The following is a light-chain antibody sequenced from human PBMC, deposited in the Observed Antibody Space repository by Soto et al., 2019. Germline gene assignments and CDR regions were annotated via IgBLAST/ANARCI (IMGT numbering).Light chain of an antibody. CDR3: SSYTTTSVS. Sequence: QSALTQPASVSGSPGQSITISCNGTSSDVGRYNYVSWYQQEPGKAPKLMIYDVSSRPSGVSNRFSGSKSGNTASLTISGLQPEDEAEYYCSSYTTTSVSFGGGTKLTVL. J-gene: IGLJ2*01. V-gene: IGLV2-14*01. CDR2: DVS. CDR1: SSDVGRYNY.